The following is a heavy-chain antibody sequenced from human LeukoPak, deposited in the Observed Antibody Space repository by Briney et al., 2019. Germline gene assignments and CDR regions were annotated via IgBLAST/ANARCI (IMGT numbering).Heavy chain of an antibody. Sequence: SQTLSLTCAISGDSVSSNSAAWNWIRQSPSRGLEWLGRTYYRSKWYNDYAVSVKSRITINLDTSKNQFSLQLNSVTPEGTAVYYCARVGHPWGIEDAFDIWGQGTMVTVSS. CDR3: ARVGHPWGIEDAFDI. D-gene: IGHD3-16*01. J-gene: IGHJ3*02. V-gene: IGHV6-1*01. CDR1: GDSVSSNSAA. CDR2: TYYRSKWYN.